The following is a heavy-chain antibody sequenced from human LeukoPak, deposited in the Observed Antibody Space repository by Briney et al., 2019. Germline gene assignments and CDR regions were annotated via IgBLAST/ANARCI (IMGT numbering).Heavy chain of an antibody. CDR1: GSSISSGGYY. D-gene: IGHD4-17*01. CDR3: ARGSTVTTYFDY. V-gene: IGHV4-31*03. CDR2: IYYSGST. Sequence: PSQTLSLTCTVSGSSISSGGYYWSWIRQHPGKGLEWIGYIYYSGSTYYNPSLKSRVTISVDTSKNQFSLKLSSVTAADTAVYYCARGSTVTTYFDYWGQGTLVTVSS. J-gene: IGHJ4*02.